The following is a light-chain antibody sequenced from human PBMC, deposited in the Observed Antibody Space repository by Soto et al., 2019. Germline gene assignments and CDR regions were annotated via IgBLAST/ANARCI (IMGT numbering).Light chain of an antibody. V-gene: IGKV3-20*01. J-gene: IGKJ1*01. CDR3: QQCGNSPWT. CDR1: QRLSSSY. CDR2: GAS. Sequence: EIVLTQSPDTLSLSPGERATLSCRASQRLSSSYLAWYQQQPGQAPRLLIHGASSRATGIPDRFSGSGSGTDFTLTIGRLEPEDFAVYYCQQCGNSPWTFGQGTKVEIK.